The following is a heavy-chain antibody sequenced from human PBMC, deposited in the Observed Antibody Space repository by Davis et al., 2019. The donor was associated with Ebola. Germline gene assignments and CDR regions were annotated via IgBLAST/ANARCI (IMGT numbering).Heavy chain of an antibody. CDR1: GFTFSSYP. V-gene: IGHV3-74*01. Sequence: GESLKISCAASGFTFSSYPMHWVRQAAGKGLVWVSSINSDGSRTHYADSVKGRFTISRDNSKNTLYLQMNSLRAEDTALYYCAKDKTMATHYWYFDLWGRGTLVTVSS. J-gene: IGHJ2*01. D-gene: IGHD4/OR15-4a*01. CDR3: AKDKTMATHYWYFDL. CDR2: INSDGSRT.